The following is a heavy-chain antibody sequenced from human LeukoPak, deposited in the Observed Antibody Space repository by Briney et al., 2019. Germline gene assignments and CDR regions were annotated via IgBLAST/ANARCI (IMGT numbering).Heavy chain of an antibody. Sequence: ASVKVSCKASGGTFSSYAINWVRQAPGQGLEWMGGIIPIFGTANYAQKFPDRVTITADESTSTAYMELSSLRSEDTAIYYCASRLYCSNTRCRNFPFAYWGQGTLVTVSS. CDR1: GGTFSSYA. D-gene: IGHD2-2*01. CDR3: ASRLYCSNTRCRNFPFAY. V-gene: IGHV1-69*13. J-gene: IGHJ4*02. CDR2: IIPIFGTA.